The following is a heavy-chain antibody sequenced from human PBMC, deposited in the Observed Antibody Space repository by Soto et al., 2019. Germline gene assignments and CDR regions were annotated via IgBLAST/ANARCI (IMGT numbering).Heavy chain of an antibody. CDR1: GYTFTSYY. CDR2: INPSGGST. D-gene: IGHD3-22*01. J-gene: IGHJ3*02. Sequence: GASVKVSCKASGYTFTSYYMHWVRQAPGQGLEWMGIINPSGGSTSYAQKFQGRVTMTRDTSTSTVYMELSSLRSEDTAVYYCARDPHYYDSSGLVDIWGQGTMVTVSS. V-gene: IGHV1-46*03. CDR3: ARDPHYYDSSGLVDI.